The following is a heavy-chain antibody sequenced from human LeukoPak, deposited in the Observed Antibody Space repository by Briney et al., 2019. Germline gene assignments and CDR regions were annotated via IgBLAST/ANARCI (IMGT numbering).Heavy chain of an antibody. J-gene: IGHJ4*02. CDR3: ARGLARTSMVTRGGVRFDY. CDR1: GYTFTSYD. V-gene: IGHV1-8*02. CDR2: MNPYSGNT. D-gene: IGHD5-18*01. Sequence: GASVKVSCKASGYTFTSYDINWVRQATGQGLEWMGWMNPYSGNTGYAQKFQGRVTMTRNTSISTANMELSSLGSEDTAVYYCARGLARTSMVTRGGVRFDYWGQGTLVTVSS.